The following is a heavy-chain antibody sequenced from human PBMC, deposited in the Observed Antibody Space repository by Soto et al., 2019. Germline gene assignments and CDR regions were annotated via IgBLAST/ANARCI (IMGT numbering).Heavy chain of an antibody. CDR3: ARDVGSGSYYSWFDP. CDR1: GGSVSSGRYY. D-gene: IGHD3-10*01. J-gene: IGHJ5*02. Sequence: SETLSLTCTVSGGSVSSGRYYWSWIRQPPGKGLEWIGYIYYSGSTNYNPSLKSRVTISVDTSKNQFSLKLSSVTAADTAVYYCARDVGSGSYYSWFDPWGQGTLVTVS. CDR2: IYYSGST. V-gene: IGHV4-61*01.